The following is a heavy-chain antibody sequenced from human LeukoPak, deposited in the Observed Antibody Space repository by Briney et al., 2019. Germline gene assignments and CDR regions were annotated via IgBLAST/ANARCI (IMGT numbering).Heavy chain of an antibody. D-gene: IGHD3-16*01. J-gene: IGHJ5*02. CDR3: APIDVDYVWGVTDP. Sequence: SVKVSCKASGGTFSSYAISWVRRAPGQGLEWMGGIIPIFGTANYAQKFQGRVTITADESTSTAYMELSSLRSEDTAVYYCAPIDVDYVWGVTDPWGQGTLVTVSS. CDR2: IIPIFGTA. V-gene: IGHV1-69*13. CDR1: GGTFSSYA.